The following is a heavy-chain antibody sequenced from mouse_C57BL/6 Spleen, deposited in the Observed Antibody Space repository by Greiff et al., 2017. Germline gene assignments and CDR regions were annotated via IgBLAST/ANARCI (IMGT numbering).Heavy chain of an antibody. J-gene: IGHJ2*01. CDR1: GYTFTGYW. CDR3: ASNRAGDY. Sequence: VKLMESGAELMKPGASVKLSCKATGYTFTGYWIEWVKQRPGHGLEWIGEILPGRGSTNYNEKFKGKATFTADTSTNTSYMQLSSLTTEYSAFYYCASNRAGDYWGQGTTLTVSS. V-gene: IGHV1-9*01. CDR2: ILPGRGST.